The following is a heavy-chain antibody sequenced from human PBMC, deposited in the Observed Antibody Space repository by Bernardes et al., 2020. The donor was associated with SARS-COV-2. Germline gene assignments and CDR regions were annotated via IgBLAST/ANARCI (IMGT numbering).Heavy chain of an antibody. V-gene: IGHV3-23*01. CDR2: ISISGADT. D-gene: IGHD3-9*01. J-gene: IGHJ3*01. Sequence: GGSLRLSCAVSEFTFSNFAMTWVRQAPGKGLEWVSTISISGADTYYADSVKGRFTISRDNAKNTLFLQMSSLRAEDMAVYYCARDVGGTDWRFGFDVWGPGTMVHVSS. CDR1: EFTFSNFA. CDR3: ARDVGGTDWRFGFDV.